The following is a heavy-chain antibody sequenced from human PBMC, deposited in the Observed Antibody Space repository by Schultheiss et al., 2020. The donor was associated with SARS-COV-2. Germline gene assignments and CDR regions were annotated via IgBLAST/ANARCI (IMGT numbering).Heavy chain of an antibody. CDR3: AKELELGLN. D-gene: IGHD1-7*01. V-gene: IGHV3-33*06. CDR1: GFTFSSYG. J-gene: IGHJ4*02. Sequence: GESLKISCAASGFTFSSYGMHWVRQAPGKGLEWVAVIWYDGSNKYYADSVKGRFTISRDNSKNTLYLQMNSLRAEDTAVYYCAKELELGLNWGQGTLVTVSS. CDR2: IWYDGSNK.